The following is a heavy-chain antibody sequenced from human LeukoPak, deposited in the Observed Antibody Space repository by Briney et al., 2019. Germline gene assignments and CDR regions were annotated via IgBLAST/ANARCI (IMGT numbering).Heavy chain of an antibody. CDR1: GFTFSSYD. CDR2: IRPSGDNT. V-gene: IGHV3-23*01. J-gene: IGHJ5*02. CDR3: AHVAGWHWFDP. D-gene: IGHD6-19*01. Sequence: GGSLRLSCAASGFTFSSYDMTWVRQAPGRGLEWVSSIRPSGDNTYYGDSVKGRFTISRDNSKNTVYLQMNNMRVDDTAVYYCAHVAGWHWFDPWGQGTLVTVSS.